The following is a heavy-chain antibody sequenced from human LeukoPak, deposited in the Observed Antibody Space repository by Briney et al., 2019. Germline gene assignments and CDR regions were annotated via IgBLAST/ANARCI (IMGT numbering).Heavy chain of an antibody. Sequence: GGSLRLSCAASGFTFSSYGMNWVRQAPGKGLEWVAFIRYDGSNKYYADSVKGRFTISRDNSKNTLYLQMNSLRAEDTAVYYCAKDPAVVVPAANIPYYYYYMDVWGKGTTVTVSS. CDR1: GFTFSSYG. CDR3: AKDPAVVVPAANIPYYYYYMDV. J-gene: IGHJ6*03. CDR2: IRYDGSNK. D-gene: IGHD2-2*01. V-gene: IGHV3-30*02.